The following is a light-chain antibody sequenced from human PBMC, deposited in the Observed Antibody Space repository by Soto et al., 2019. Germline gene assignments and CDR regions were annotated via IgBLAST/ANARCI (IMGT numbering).Light chain of an antibody. Sequence: EIVMTQSPATLSVSPGERVTLSCGASQTVTTSVAWYQQRPGQTPRLLIYGASTRATGIPDRFSGSGSGTDFTLTISRLEPEDFAVYYCQQRSNWPRATFGQGTRLEIK. CDR2: GAS. CDR1: QTVTTS. V-gene: IGKV3D-15*01. J-gene: IGKJ5*01. CDR3: QQRSNWPRAT.